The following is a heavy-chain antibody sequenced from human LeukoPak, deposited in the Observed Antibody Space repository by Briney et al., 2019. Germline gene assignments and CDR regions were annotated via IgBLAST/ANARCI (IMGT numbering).Heavy chain of an antibody. Sequence: GGSLRLSCAASHFTFTTYWMSWVRQAPGKGLEWVANIKPDGSEKYYVDSVKGRFTISRDNAKNSLYLQMDSLGAEDTAMYYCARAGSSWYVYYFDYWGQGTLVTVSS. V-gene: IGHV3-7*01. D-gene: IGHD6-13*01. J-gene: IGHJ4*02. CDR2: IKPDGSEK. CDR3: ARAGSSWYVYYFDY. CDR1: HFTFTTYW.